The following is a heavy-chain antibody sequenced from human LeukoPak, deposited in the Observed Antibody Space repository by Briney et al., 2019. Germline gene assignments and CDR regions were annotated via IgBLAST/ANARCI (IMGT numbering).Heavy chain of an antibody. CDR3: AREWGYGSANFDY. CDR1: GGTFSSYA. J-gene: IGHJ4*02. V-gene: IGHV1-69*05. D-gene: IGHD3-10*01. Sequence: GSSVKVSCKASGGTFSSYAISWVRQAPGQGLEWMGGIIPIFGTANYAQKFQGRVTITRDTSASTAYMELSSLRSEDTAVYYCAREWGYGSANFDYWGQGTLVTVSS. CDR2: IIPIFGTA.